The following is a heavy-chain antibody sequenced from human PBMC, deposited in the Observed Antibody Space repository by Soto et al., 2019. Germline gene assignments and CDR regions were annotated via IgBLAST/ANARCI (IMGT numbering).Heavy chain of an antibody. CDR1: ASTFTGYT. V-gene: IGHV1-18*04. J-gene: IGHJ5*02. CDR2: ISTFNGNT. CDR3: ARGTVTSGWWFGP. D-gene: IGHD4-17*01. Sequence: QVHLVQSGTEVKEPGASVKVSCKASASTFTGYTINWVRQAPGQGLEWMGRISTFNGNTKYAGNFEGRVTMTTNTSTTPAYIELTSLTFDDTAVYFCARGTVTSGWWFGPWGQGTLVSVSS.